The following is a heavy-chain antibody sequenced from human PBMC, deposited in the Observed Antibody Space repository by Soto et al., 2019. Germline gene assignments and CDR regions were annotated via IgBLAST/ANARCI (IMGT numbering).Heavy chain of an antibody. CDR3: ARVGCSSTSCSFDY. D-gene: IGHD2-2*01. CDR1: GFTFSSYW. J-gene: IGHJ4*02. V-gene: IGHV3-7*03. CDR2: IKQDGSEK. Sequence: EVQLVESGGGLVQPGGSLRLSCAASGFTFSSYWMSWVRQAPGKGLEWVANIKQDGSEKYYVDSVKGRFTISRDNAKNSLYLQMNSLRAEDTAVYYCARVGCSSTSCSFDYWGQGTLVTVSS.